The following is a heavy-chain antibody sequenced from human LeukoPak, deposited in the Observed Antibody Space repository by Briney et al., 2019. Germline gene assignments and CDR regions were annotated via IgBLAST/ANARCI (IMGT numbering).Heavy chain of an antibody. CDR2: INPSGGST. V-gene: IGHV1-46*01. CDR3: ARDSYYYDSSGYYLPDYYYYYGMDV. J-gene: IGHJ6*02. CDR1: GYTFTSYY. Sequence: ASVKVSCKASGYTFTSYYMHWVRQAPGQGLEWMGIINPSGGSTSYAQKFQGRVTTTRDTSTNTVYMELSSLRSEDTAVYYCARDSYYYDSSGYYLPDYYYYYGMDVWGQGTTVTVSS. D-gene: IGHD3-22*01.